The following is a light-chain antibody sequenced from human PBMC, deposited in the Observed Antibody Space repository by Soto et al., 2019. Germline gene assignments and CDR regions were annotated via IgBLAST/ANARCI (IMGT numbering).Light chain of an antibody. CDR1: SSDVGAYNY. Sequence: QSPLTQPASVSGSPGQSITISCTGTSSDVGAYNYVSWYKQHPGKAPKLMIYEVSNRPSGVSDRFSGSRSGNTASLTISGLQAEDESDYYCSSYTSSSTWVFGGGTKLTVL. CDR3: SSYTSSSTWV. V-gene: IGLV2-14*01. J-gene: IGLJ3*02. CDR2: EVS.